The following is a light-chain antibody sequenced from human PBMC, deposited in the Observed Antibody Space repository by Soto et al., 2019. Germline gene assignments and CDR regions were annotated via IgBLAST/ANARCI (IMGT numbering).Light chain of an antibody. CDR3: QSYDSSLSAVV. CDR1: SSNIGAGYD. CDR2: GNS. J-gene: IGLJ2*01. V-gene: IGLV1-40*01. Sequence: QSVLTQPPSVSVAPGQRVTISCTASSSNIGAGYDVHWYQQLPGTAPKLLIYGNSNRPSGVPDRFSGSKSGTSASLAITGLQAEDEADYYCQSYDSSLSAVVFGGGTKVTVL.